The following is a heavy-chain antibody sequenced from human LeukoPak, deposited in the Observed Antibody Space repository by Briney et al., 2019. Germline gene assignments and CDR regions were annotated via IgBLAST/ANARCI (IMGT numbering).Heavy chain of an antibody. CDR3: ARALPEGIDAFDI. V-gene: IGHV1-2*02. CDR2: INPNSGGT. CDR1: GYIFTGYY. D-gene: IGHD1-14*01. Sequence: GASVKVSCKASGYIFTGYYMHWVRQAPGQGLEWMGWINPNSGGTNYAQKFQGRVTMTRDTSISTAYMELSRLRSDDTAVYYCARALPEGIDAFDIWGQGTMVTVSS. J-gene: IGHJ3*02.